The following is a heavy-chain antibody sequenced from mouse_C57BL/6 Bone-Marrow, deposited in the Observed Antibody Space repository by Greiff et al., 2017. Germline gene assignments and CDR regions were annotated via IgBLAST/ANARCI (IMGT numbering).Heavy chain of an antibody. J-gene: IGHJ2*01. CDR1: GFTFSDYG. Sequence: DVKLVESGGGLVKPGGSLKLSCAASGFTFSDYGMHWVRQAPEKGLEWVAYISSGSSTIYYADTVKGRFTISRDNAKNTLFLQMTSLRSEDTAIYYCARLTGSVDYWGQGTTLTVSS. V-gene: IGHV5-17*01. D-gene: IGHD4-1*01. CDR3: ARLTGSVDY. CDR2: ISSGSSTI.